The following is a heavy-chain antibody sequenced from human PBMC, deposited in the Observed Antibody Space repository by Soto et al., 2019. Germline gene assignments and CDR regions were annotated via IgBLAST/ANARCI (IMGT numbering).Heavy chain of an antibody. J-gene: IGHJ6*02. CDR2: ISGSGGST. CDR1: GFTFSSYA. CDR3: AKDRGMDV. Sequence: EVQLLESGGGLVQPGGSLRLSCAASGFTFSSYAMSWVRQAPGKGLEWVSAISGSGGSTYYVDSVKGRFTSSRDNSKNTQYLQMNGLRAEDTAVYYWAKDRGMDVWGRGTTVTVCS. V-gene: IGHV3-23*01.